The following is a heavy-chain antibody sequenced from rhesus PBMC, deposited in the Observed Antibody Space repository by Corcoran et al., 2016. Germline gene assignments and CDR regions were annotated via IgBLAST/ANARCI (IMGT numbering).Heavy chain of an antibody. CDR3: AKDGGYTYTN. CDR2: IYGRGSSH. Sequence: QVQLQESGPGLVKPSETLSLTCTVSGGSISDSYWSWIRQAPGKGMELLGDIYGRGSSHNYNPSRKSRGTLSVDTSKNQLSLKLSAVTAADTAVYYCAKDGGYTYTNWGQGVLVTVSS. CDR1: GGSISDSY. V-gene: IGHV4S11*01. D-gene: IGHD5-12*01. J-gene: IGHJ4*01.